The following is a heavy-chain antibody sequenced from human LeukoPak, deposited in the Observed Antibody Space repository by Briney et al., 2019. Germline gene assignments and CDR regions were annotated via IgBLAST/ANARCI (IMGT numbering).Heavy chain of an antibody. J-gene: IGHJ4*02. CDR3: AKGETYYDILTGYSTRYFDY. CDR2: ISGSGGST. V-gene: IGHV3-23*01. D-gene: IGHD3-9*01. CDR1: GFTFSSYA. Sequence: GGSLRLSCAASGFTFSSYAMSWVRLAPGKGLEWVWAISGSGGSTYYADSVKGRFTISRDNSKNTLYLQMNSLRAEDTAVYYCAKGETYYDILTGYSTRYFDYWGQGTLVTVSS.